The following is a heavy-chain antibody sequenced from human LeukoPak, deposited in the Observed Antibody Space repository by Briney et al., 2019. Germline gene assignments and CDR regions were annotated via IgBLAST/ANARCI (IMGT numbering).Heavy chain of an antibody. J-gene: IGHJ4*02. D-gene: IGHD2-2*01. V-gene: IGHV3-30-3*01. Sequence: GGSLRLSCAASGFTFSSYAMHWVRQAPGKGLEWVAVISYDGSNKYYADSVKGRFTISRDNSKNTLYLQMNSLRAEDTAVYYCARDLGVVGTFDYWGQGTLVTVSS. CDR2: ISYDGSNK. CDR1: GFTFSSYA. CDR3: ARDLGVVGTFDY.